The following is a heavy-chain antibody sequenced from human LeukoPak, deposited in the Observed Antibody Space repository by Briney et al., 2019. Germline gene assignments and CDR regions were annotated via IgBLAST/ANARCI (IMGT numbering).Heavy chain of an antibody. CDR3: ARDKGSMVPFDH. J-gene: IGHJ4*02. V-gene: IGHV3-7*01. CDR1: GFTFGTFC. D-gene: IGHD3-10*01. Sequence: GGSLRLSCAASGFTFGTFCMSWVRQAPGKGLEWVANINKGTRETNYVDSVRGRFTIARDDAKNSLYLQMNSLRPEDTAMYFCARDKGSMVPFDHWGQGTLVTVSS. CDR2: INKGTRET.